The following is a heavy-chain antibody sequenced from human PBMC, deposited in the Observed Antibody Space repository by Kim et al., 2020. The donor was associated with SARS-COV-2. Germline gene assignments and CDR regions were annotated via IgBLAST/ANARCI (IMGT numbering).Heavy chain of an antibody. CDR2: INAGNGNT. V-gene: IGHV1-3*01. CDR1: GYTFTNYA. D-gene: IGHD2-2*01. Sequence: ASVKVSCKASGYTFTNYAMHWVRQAPGQRLEWMGWINAGNGNTKYSQKFQGRVTITRDTSASTAYMELSSLRSEDTAVYYCARARYCSSTSCYVGDNWFDPWGQGTLVTVSS. CDR3: ARARYCSSTSCYVGDNWFDP. J-gene: IGHJ5*02.